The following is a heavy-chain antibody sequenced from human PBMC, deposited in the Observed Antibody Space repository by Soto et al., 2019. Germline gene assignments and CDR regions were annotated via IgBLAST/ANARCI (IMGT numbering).Heavy chain of an antibody. CDR2: IIASFGTA. D-gene: IGHD3-22*01. CDR1: GGTFSSYA. J-gene: IGHJ4*02. CDR3: ARAAYYYESSGYYPGDY. V-gene: IGHV1-69*13. Sequence: SVKVSCKASGGTFSSYAISWVRQAPGQGLEWMGGIIASFGTADVAQKFQGRVTITADESTSTAYMEVSSLRSEDTAVYYCARAAYYYESSGYYPGDYWGQGTLVTVSS.